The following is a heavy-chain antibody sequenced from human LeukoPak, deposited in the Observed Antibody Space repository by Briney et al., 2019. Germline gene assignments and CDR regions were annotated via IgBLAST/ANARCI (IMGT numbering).Heavy chain of an antibody. CDR3: AGGLRGYSYGFHDS. D-gene: IGHD5-18*01. V-gene: IGHV4-4*07. CDR2: IYTSETT. J-gene: IGHJ4*02. CDR1: GGSISSYY. Sequence: SETLSLTCTVSGGSISSYYWTWIRQPAGKRLEWIGHIYTSETTEYNPSLNSRVTMSVDTSKNQFSLKLSSVTAADTAVYYCAGGLRGYSYGFHDSWGQGTLVTVSS.